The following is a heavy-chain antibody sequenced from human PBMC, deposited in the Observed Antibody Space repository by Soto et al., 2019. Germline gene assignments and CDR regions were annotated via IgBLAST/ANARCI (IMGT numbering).Heavy chain of an antibody. CDR2: IYYSGST. CDR3: ARSASSWFFDY. D-gene: IGHD6-13*01. Sequence: QVQLQESGPGLVKPSETLSLTCTVSGGASSDYYWSWIRQPPGKGLEWIGYIYYSGSTNYNPSLNSRVNISVDTSKNQFSLKLSSVAAADTAVYYCARSASSWFFDYWGQGTLVTVSS. V-gene: IGHV4-59*01. CDR1: GGASSDYY. J-gene: IGHJ4*02.